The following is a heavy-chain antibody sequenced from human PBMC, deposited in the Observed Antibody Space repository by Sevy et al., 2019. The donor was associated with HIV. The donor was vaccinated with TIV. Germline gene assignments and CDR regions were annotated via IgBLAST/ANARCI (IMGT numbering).Heavy chain of an antibody. V-gene: IGHV3-23*01. Sequence: GSLRLSCAASGFTFSSYAMSWVRQAPGKGLEWVSAISGSGISTYYADSVKGRFTISRDNSKNTLYLQMNNLRAEDTAVFYCAKGIGYSGYETDYWGKGTLVTVSS. J-gene: IGHJ4*02. D-gene: IGHD5-12*01. CDR2: ISGSGIST. CDR1: GFTFSSYA. CDR3: AKGIGYSGYETDY.